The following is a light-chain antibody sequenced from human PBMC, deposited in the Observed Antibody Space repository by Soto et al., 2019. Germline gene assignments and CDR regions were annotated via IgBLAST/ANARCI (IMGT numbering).Light chain of an antibody. CDR3: QHYASLPIT. CDR1: QSVSSSY. J-gene: IGKJ1*01. V-gene: IGKV3-20*01. CDR2: GAS. Sequence: EIVLTQSPGTLSLSPGERATLSCRASQSVSSSYLAWYQHKPGQPPRLLIYGASSRATGIPDRFSGSGSGTDFTLTISRLEPADFAVFYCQHYASLPITFGQGTKVDI.